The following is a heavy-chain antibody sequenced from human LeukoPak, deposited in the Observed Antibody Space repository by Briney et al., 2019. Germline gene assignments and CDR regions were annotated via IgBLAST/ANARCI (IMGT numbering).Heavy chain of an antibody. CDR1: GGTFSIYA. CDR3: ARGRSWSGYNDY. D-gene: IGHD3-3*01. CDR2: IIPIFGTA. Sequence: SVKVSCKASGGTFSIYAISWVRQAPGQGLEWMGGIIPIFGTANYAQKFQGRVTITADESTSTAYMELSSLRSEDTAVYYCARGRSWSGYNDYWGQGTLVTVSS. J-gene: IGHJ4*02. V-gene: IGHV1-69*13.